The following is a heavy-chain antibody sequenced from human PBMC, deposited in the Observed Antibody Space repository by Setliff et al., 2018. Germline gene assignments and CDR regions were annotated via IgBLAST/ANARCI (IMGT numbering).Heavy chain of an antibody. D-gene: IGHD3-3*01. Sequence: KPSETLSLTCTVYGGSLSNYYWSWIRQPPGKGLEWIVEIYHSGSTNYNPSLKGRVTISVDTSKNQLSLKLRSVTAADTAVYYCARLSWNGLRYYGLDVWGQGTTVTVSS. CDR3: ARLSWNGLRYYGLDV. CDR2: IYHSGST. CDR1: GGSLSNYY. V-gene: IGHV4-34*01. J-gene: IGHJ6*02.